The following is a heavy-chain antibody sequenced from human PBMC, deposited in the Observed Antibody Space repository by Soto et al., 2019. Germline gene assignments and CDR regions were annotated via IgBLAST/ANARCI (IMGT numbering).Heavy chain of an antibody. J-gene: IGHJ4*02. Sequence: PSETLSLTCAVYGGSFSRYYWSCIRQPPGKGLELIGDINYSGSTNYNPSLKSRVTISVDTSKNQFSLKLSSVTAADTAVYYCARTLYSYGPRFDYWGQGTLVTVSS. V-gene: IGHV4-59*01. CDR3: ARTLYSYGPRFDY. CDR2: INYSGST. CDR1: GGSFSRYY. D-gene: IGHD5-18*01.